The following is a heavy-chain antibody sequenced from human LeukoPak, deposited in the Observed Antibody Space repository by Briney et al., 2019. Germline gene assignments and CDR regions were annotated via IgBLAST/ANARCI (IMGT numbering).Heavy chain of an antibody. CDR3: ATGRSIRYFDY. D-gene: IGHD3-9*01. Sequence: SETLSLTCTVSGGSISSGGYYWSWIRQHPGKGLEWIGYIYYSGSTYYNPSLKSRVTISVDTSKNQFSLKLSSVTAADTAVYYCATGRSIRYFDYWGQGTLLTVSS. CDR1: GGSISSGGYY. J-gene: IGHJ4*02. V-gene: IGHV4-31*03. CDR2: IYYSGST.